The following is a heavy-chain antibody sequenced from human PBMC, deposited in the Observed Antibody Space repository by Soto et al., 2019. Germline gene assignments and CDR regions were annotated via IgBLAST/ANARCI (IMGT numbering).Heavy chain of an antibody. D-gene: IGHD3-10*01. V-gene: IGHV3-30*03. Sequence: QVQLVESGGGVVQPGRSLRLSCAASGFTFSSYGMHWVRQAPGKGLEWVAVISYDGSNKYYADSVKGRFTITRDNSKNTLYLQMNSLIAEDTVVYYCAPWFGAFDYWGKGTLVTVSS. CDR1: GFTFSSYG. CDR3: APWFGAFDY. CDR2: ISYDGSNK. J-gene: IGHJ4*02.